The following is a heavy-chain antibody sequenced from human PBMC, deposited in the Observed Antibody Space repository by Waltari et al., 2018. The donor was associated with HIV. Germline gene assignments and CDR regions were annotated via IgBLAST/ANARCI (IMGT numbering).Heavy chain of an antibody. J-gene: IGHJ6*02. CDR3: ATDFSGMVRAYSYYSLDV. V-gene: IGHV1-24*01. CDR2: FDPEDDET. Sequence: QVPLVQSGAEAKQPGPSVKLSATVSGSTLTDLSTLWVRPAPGKGLEWMGNFDPEDDETIYAQKFQGRITMTEDTSSDTAYMELSSLTSGDTAVYYCATDFSGMVRAYSYYSLDVWGQGTTVTVSS. CDR1: GSTLTDLS. D-gene: IGHD3-10*01.